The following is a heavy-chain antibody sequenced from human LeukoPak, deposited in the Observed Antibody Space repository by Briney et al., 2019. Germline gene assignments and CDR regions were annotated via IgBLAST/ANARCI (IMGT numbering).Heavy chain of an antibody. D-gene: IGHD2-21*02. J-gene: IGHJ4*02. CDR2: ISGGGDIT. Sequence: PGGSPRLSCATSGFTFSTYGMSWVRQTPGKGLEWVSAISGGGDITYYADSVTGRFTISRDNSKDTLFLQMHSLRPGDTAVYYCVREDTPATANYWGQGTLVTISS. V-gene: IGHV3-23*01. CDR3: VREDTPATANY. CDR1: GFTFSTYG.